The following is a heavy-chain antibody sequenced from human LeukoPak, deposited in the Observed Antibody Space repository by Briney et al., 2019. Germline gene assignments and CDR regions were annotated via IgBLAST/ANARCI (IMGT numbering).Heavy chain of an antibody. D-gene: IGHD3-10*01. CDR1: GYTLTELS. J-gene: IGHJ4*02. V-gene: IGHV1-24*01. Sequence: ASVKVSCKVSGYTLTELSMHWVRQAPGKGLEWMGGFDPEDGETIYAQKFQGRVTMTEDTSTDTAYMELSSLRSEDTAVYYCATGNMVRGVIIGAVFDYWGRGTLVTVSS. CDR2: FDPEDGET. CDR3: ATGNMVRGVIIGAVFDY.